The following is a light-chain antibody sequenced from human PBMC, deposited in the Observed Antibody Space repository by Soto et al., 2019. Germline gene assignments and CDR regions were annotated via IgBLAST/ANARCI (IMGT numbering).Light chain of an antibody. V-gene: IGKV3-11*01. Sequence: EVVLTQSPASLSLSPGDRATLSCRADQSVSDYLAWYQQKPGQPPRLLFFDASNRASGVPRRFSAGGSGTDFTLIISGLQPEDFAIYYCQQRVNWPPTFXGGTKVDIK. J-gene: IGKJ4*01. CDR1: QSVSDY. CDR3: QQRVNWPPT. CDR2: DAS.